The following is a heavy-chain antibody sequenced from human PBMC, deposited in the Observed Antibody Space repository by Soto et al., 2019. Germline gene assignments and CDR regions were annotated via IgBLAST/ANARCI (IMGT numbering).Heavy chain of an antibody. CDR3: AREPVDIVATTRASGGMAV. D-gene: IGHD5-12*01. V-gene: IGHV1-46*01. J-gene: IGHJ6*02. CDR2: INPSGGST. CDR1: GYTFTSYY. Sequence: QVQLVQSGAEVKKPGASVKVSCKASGYTFTSYYMHWVRQAPGQGPEWMGIINPSGGSTSYAQKFQGRVTTTRDTSTSTGYMELSSLRSEDTAVDFCAREPVDIVATTRASGGMAVSAQGTTVTASS.